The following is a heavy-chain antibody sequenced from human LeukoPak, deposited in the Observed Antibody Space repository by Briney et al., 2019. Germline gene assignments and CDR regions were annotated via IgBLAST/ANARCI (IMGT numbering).Heavy chain of an antibody. Sequence: PSETLSLTCTVSGGSITSDSYYWGWIRQPPGKGLEWLGSIYYSGSTYYNASPNSRVTIAADMSKNQFSLKLSSVTAADTAVYYCANGGYYFDSSASWGQGTLVTVSS. J-gene: IGHJ5*02. CDR1: GGSITSDSYY. CDR2: IYYSGST. V-gene: IGHV4-39*07. D-gene: IGHD3-22*01. CDR3: ANGGYYFDSSAS.